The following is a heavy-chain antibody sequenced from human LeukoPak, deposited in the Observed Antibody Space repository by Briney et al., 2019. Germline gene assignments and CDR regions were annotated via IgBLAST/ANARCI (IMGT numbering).Heavy chain of an antibody. CDR1: GGTFSSYA. D-gene: IGHD3-22*01. CDR2: IIPIFGTA. V-gene: IGHV1-69*01. Sequence: ASVKVSCKASGGTFSSYAISRVRQAPGQGLEWMGGIIPIFGTANYAQKFQGRVTITADESTSTAYMELSSLRSEDTAVYYCAKTAARDYDSSGYSFDYWGQGTLVTVSS. CDR3: AKTAARDYDSSGYSFDY. J-gene: IGHJ4*02.